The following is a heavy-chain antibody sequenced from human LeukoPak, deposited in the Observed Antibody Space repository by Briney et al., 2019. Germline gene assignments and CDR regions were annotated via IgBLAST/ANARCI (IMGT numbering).Heavy chain of an antibody. CDR1: GGSFSGYY. CDR2: INHSGST. V-gene: IGHV4-34*01. J-gene: IGHJ5*02. Sequence: PSETLSLTCAVYGGSFSGYYWSWIRQPPGKGLEWIGEINHSGSTNYNPSFKSRVTISVDTSKNQFSLKLSSVTAADTAVYYCARESKGFDPWGQGTLVTVSS. CDR3: ARESKGFDP.